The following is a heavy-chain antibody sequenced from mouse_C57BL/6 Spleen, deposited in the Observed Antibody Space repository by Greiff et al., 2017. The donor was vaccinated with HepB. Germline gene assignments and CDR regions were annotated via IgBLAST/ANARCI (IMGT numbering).Heavy chain of an antibody. J-gene: IGHJ2*01. CDR1: GYTFTSYW. CDR2: IDPSDSYT. CDR3: ASWGYYFDY. V-gene: IGHV1-59*01. Sequence: QVQLQQPGAELVRPGTSVKLSCKASGYTFTSYWMHWVKQRPGQGLEWIGVIDPSDSYTNYNQKFKGKATLTVDTSSSTAYMQLSSLTSEDSAVYYCASWGYYFDYWGQGTTLTVSS.